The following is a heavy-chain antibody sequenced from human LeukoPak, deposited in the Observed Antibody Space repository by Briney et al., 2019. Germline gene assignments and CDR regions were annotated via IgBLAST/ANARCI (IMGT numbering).Heavy chain of an antibody. J-gene: IGHJ4*02. CDR3: SSRLFD. CDR1: GFTFSTYW. V-gene: IGHV3-74*01. Sequence: GGSLRLSCAASGFTFSTYWMHWVRQAPGKGLVWVSCIKSDGSSTIYADSVKGRFTISRDNAKSTLYLQMNSLRAEDTAVYYCSSRLFDWGQGTLVTVSS. D-gene: IGHD6-25*01. CDR2: IKSDGSST.